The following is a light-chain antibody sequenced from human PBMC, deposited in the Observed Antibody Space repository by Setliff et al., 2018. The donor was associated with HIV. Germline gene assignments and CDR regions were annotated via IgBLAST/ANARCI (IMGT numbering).Light chain of an antibody. Sequence: QSALTQPPSASGSPGQSVTISCTGTTSDIGGYNYVSWYQQHPGKAPKLIIYDIVTRPSGVSNRFSGSKSGGTASLTISGLQAEDEADYYCSIHRSRGYVFGSGTKVTVL. CDR3: SIHRSRGYV. J-gene: IGLJ1*01. CDR1: TSDIGGYNY. CDR2: DIV. V-gene: IGLV2-14*01.